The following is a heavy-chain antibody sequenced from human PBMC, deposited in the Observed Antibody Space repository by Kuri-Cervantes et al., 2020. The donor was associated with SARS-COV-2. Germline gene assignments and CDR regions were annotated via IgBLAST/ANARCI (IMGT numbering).Heavy chain of an antibody. CDR3: ARDGQQLVPGSFDP. CDR1: GYTFTSYY. CDR2: MNPNSGNT. D-gene: IGHD6-13*01. V-gene: IGHV1-8*02. Sequence: ASVKVSCKASGYTFTSYYMHWVRQAPGQGLEWMGWMNPNSGNTGYAQKFQGRVTMTRNTSISTAYMELSSLRSEDTAVYYCARDGQQLVPGSFDPWGQGTLVTVSS. J-gene: IGHJ5*02.